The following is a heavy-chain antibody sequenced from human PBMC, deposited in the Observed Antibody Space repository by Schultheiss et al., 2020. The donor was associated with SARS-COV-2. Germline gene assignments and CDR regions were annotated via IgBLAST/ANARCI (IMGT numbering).Heavy chain of an antibody. J-gene: IGHJ4*02. CDR1: GGSISSGGYY. CDR3: ARGPGQLVL. D-gene: IGHD6-13*01. Sequence: SETLSLTCTVSGGSISSGGYYWSWIRQHPGKGLEWIGEIYHSGSTNYNPSLKSRVTISVDTSKNQFSLKLSSVTAADTAVYYCARGPGQLVLWGQGTLVTVSS. V-gene: IGHV4-31*03. CDR2: IYHSGST.